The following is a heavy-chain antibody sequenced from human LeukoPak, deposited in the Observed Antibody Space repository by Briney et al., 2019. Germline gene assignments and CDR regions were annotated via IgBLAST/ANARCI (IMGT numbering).Heavy chain of an antibody. V-gene: IGHV4-38-2*01. CDR1: GYSISSGYY. CDR3: ARLIITGGYFDY. CDR2: IYHSGST. D-gene: IGHD1-20*01. J-gene: IGHJ4*02. Sequence: SETLSLTCAVSGYSISSGYYWGWIRQPPGKGLEWIGSIYHSGSTYYNPSLKSRVTISVDTSKNQFSLKLSSVTAADTVVYYCARLIITGGYFDYWGQGTLVTVSS.